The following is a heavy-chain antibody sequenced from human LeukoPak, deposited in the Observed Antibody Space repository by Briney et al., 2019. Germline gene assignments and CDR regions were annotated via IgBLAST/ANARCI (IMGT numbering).Heavy chain of an antibody. CDR2: ISRSSSDI. CDR3: AREGVWRQQLVDYYYGMDV. D-gene: IGHD6-13*01. Sequence: GGSLRLSCAASGFNFSSYSMNWVRQAPGKGLEWVSCISRSSSDIYYADSVKGRFTISRDNAKNSLFLQMNTLKAEDTAVYYCAREGVWRQQLVDYYYGMDVWGQGTTVTVSS. V-gene: IGHV3-21*06. CDR1: GFNFSSYS. J-gene: IGHJ6*02.